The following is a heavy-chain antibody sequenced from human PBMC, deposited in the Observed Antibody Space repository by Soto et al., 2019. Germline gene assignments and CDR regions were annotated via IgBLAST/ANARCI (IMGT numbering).Heavy chain of an antibody. CDR1: GGSISSYY. Sequence: SETLSLTCTVSGGSISSYYWSWIRQPPGKGLEWIGYIYYSGSTNYNPSLKSRVTISVDTSKNQFSLKLSSVTAADTAVYYCARNAGYSSSWYPSWFDYWGQGTLVTVS. J-gene: IGHJ4*02. CDR2: IYYSGST. V-gene: IGHV4-59*01. CDR3: ARNAGYSSSWYPSWFDY. D-gene: IGHD6-13*01.